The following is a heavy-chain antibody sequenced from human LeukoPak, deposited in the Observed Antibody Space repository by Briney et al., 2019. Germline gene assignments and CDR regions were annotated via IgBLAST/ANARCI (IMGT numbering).Heavy chain of an antibody. CDR1: GGSIRSSNNY. D-gene: IGHD3-22*01. CDR2: IHYSGST. CDR3: ASTVYYYDNSGYLDY. Sequence: SETLSLTCTVSGGSIRSSNNYWGWIRQPPGKGLEWIGGIHYSGSTYYYPSLKSRVTISVDTSKNQFSLKLSSVTAADTAVYYCASTVYYYDNSGYLDYWGQGTLVTVSS. V-gene: IGHV4-39*07. J-gene: IGHJ4*02.